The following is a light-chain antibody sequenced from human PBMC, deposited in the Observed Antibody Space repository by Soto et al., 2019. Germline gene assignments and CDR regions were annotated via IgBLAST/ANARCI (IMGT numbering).Light chain of an antibody. J-gene: IGKJ5*01. CDR1: HDISTF. Sequence: DIQLTQSPSLLSASIGDRVTITCRASHDISTFLAWYQQKPGKAPKLLIYEASTLQSGVPSRFSGSGSGTEFTLTINNLQPEDFATYYCQQSSSSPPITFGQGTRL. CDR2: EAS. V-gene: IGKV1-9*01. CDR3: QQSSSSPPIT.